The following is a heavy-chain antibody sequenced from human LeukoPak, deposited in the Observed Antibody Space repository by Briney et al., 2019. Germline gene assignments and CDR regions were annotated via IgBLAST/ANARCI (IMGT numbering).Heavy chain of an antibody. J-gene: IGHJ6*03. CDR3: ARDWSHGYYYYMDV. CDR2: IYHSGST. D-gene: IGHD5-18*01. CDR1: GGSISSSNW. V-gene: IGHV4-4*02. Sequence: PSETLSLTCAVSGGSISSSNWWSWVRQPPGKGLEWIGEIYHSGSTNYNPSLKSRVTISIDTSRNQFSLNLTSVTAADTAVYYCARDWSHGYYYYMDVWGKGTTVTISS.